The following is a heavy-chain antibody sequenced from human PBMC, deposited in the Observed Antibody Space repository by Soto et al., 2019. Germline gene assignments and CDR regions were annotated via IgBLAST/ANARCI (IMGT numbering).Heavy chain of an antibody. V-gene: IGHV3-23*01. CDR2: ISRSGGST. J-gene: IGHJ6*02. D-gene: IGHD3-3*01. CDR1: GFTFSSYC. Sequence: GGSLRLSCAASGFTFSSYCMSWVPQAPGKGLEWVSAISRSGGSTYYADSLKGRVTISRDNSKNTVYLQLNSLRAEDTAVYYCGTDLEFLYDYDMDVWGQGTTVTVSS. CDR3: GTDLEFLYDYDMDV.